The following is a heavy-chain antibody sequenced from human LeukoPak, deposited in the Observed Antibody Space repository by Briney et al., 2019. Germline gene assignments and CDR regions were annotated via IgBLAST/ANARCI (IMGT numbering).Heavy chain of an antibody. CDR2: ISDSGGST. CDR1: GFSLSRYA. V-gene: IGHV3-23*01. D-gene: IGHD6-13*01. CDR3: AKCRGSSWSDYFDY. Sequence: GGSLRLSCAVSGFSLSRYAMSWVRKAPGKGLEWVSAISDSGGSTYYADSVKGLFTISRDNSRNTLYLQMNTLRAEDTAVYYCAKCRGSSWSDYFDYWGQGTLVTVSS. J-gene: IGHJ4*02.